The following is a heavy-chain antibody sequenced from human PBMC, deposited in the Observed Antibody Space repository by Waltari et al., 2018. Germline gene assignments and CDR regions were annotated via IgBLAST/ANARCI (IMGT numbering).Heavy chain of an antibody. V-gene: IGHV4-59*01. Sequence: VQLQESGPGLVKPSETLSLTCTVSGGSISSYYWSWIRPPPGTGLEWIGYIYYSGSTNYNPSLKSRVTISVDTSKNQFSLKLSSVTAADTAVYYCARGRPIYDFWSGYYTGDHYYFDYWGQGTLVTVSS. CDR3: ARGRPIYDFWSGYYTGDHYYFDY. CDR1: GGSISSYY. J-gene: IGHJ4*02. D-gene: IGHD3-3*01. CDR2: IYYSGST.